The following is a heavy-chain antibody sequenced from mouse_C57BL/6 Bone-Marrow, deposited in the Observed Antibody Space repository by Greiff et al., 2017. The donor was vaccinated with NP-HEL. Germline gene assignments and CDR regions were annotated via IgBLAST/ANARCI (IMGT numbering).Heavy chain of an antibody. CDR1: GFSLTSYG. J-gene: IGHJ4*01. CDR3: AKGLVYYYAMDY. Sequence: VMLVESGPGLVQPSQSLSITCTVSGFSLTSYGVHWVRQSPGKGLEWLGVIWRGGSTDYNAAFMSRLSITKDNSKSQVFFKMNSLQAVDTAIYYCAKGLVYYYAMDYWGQGTSVTVSS. V-gene: IGHV2-5*01. CDR2: IWRGGST. D-gene: IGHD1-1*02.